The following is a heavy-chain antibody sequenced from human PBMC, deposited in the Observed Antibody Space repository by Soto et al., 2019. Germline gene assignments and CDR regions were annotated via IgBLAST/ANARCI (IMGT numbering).Heavy chain of an antibody. Sequence: GESLKISCKGSGYSFTSYWIGWVRQMPGKGLEWMGIIYPGDSDTRYSPSFQGQVTISADKSISTAYLQWSSLKASDTAMYYCARQASSGSGTYYYHYYMDVWGKGTTVTVSS. D-gene: IGHD6-19*01. V-gene: IGHV5-51*01. J-gene: IGHJ6*03. CDR1: GYSFTSYW. CDR3: ARQASSGSGTYYYHYYMDV. CDR2: IYPGDSDT.